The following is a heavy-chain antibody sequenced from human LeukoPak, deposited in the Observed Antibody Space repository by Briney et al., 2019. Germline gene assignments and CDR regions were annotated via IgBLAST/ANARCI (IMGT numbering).Heavy chain of an antibody. V-gene: IGHV3-15*01. Sequence: GGSLRLSCAASGFTFSNAWMSWVRQAPGKGLEWVGRIKSKTDGGTTDYAAPVKGRFTISRDDSKNTLYLQMNSLKTEDTAVYYCTPELEGIVVVSWGQGTLVTVSS. D-gene: IGHD3-22*01. J-gene: IGHJ4*02. CDR1: GFTFSNAW. CDR3: TPELEGIVVVS. CDR2: IKSKTDGGTT.